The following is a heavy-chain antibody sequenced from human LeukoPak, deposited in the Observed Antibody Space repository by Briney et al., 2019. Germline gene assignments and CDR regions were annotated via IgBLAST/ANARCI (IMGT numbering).Heavy chain of an antibody. J-gene: IGHJ1*01. CDR1: GYTFTGYY. CDR3: ARGYYDSSDYEYFQH. D-gene: IGHD3-22*01. V-gene: IGHV1-2*02. Sequence: ASVKVSCKASGYTFTGYYMHWVRQAPGQGLEWMGWINPNSGGTNYAQKFQGRVTMTRDTSIITAYMELSRLRSDDTAVYFCARGYYDSSDYEYFQHWGQGTLVTVSS. CDR2: INPNSGGT.